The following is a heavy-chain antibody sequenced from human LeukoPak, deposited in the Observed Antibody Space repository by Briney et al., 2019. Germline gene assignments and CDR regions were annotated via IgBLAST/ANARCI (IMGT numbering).Heavy chain of an antibody. CDR2: INQDGSEK. V-gene: IGHV3-7*03. Sequence: GGSLRLSCAASGFTFSSYWMTWVRQAPGKGLEWVANINQDGSEKYYVDSVKGRFTISRDNARKSLFLQMNTLRAEDTAVYYCARDSYDYVWGSYRSSYFDSWGQGTLVTVSS. CDR1: GFTFSSYW. D-gene: IGHD3-16*02. J-gene: IGHJ4*02. CDR3: ARDSYDYVWGSYRSSYFDS.